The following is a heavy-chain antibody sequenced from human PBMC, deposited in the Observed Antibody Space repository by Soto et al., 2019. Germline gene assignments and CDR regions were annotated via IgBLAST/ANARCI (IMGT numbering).Heavy chain of an antibody. CDR2: LYSRGST. CDR3: ARGFQSSFGY. D-gene: IGHD2-21*01. Sequence: EVQLVESGGGLIQPGGSLRLSCAASGFTVSSSYMSWVRQAPGKGLEWGSVLYSRGSTYYADSVKGRFTISRDSSKNTLSLQMTSPSAEDKALYYCARGFQSSFGYWGHGTLVTVSS. CDR1: GFTVSSSY. J-gene: IGHJ4*01. V-gene: IGHV3-53*01.